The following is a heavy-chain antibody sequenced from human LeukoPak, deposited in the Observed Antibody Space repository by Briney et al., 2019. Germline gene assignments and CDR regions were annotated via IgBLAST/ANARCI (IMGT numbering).Heavy chain of an antibody. J-gene: IGHJ5*02. Sequence: GESLKISCKGSGYSFTSYWIGWVRQMPGKGLEWMGIIYPGDSDTRYSPSFQGQVTISADKSISTAYPQWSSLKASDTAMYYCARGQSGYYDSSGSNWFDPWGQGTLVTVSS. V-gene: IGHV5-51*01. CDR3: ARGQSGYYDSSGSNWFDP. CDR2: IYPGDSDT. CDR1: GYSFTSYW. D-gene: IGHD3-22*01.